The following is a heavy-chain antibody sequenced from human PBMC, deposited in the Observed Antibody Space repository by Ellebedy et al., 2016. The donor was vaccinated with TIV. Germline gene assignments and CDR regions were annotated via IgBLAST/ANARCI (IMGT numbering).Heavy chain of an antibody. CDR3: ARDYLALRYFDWQNNYYFDL. J-gene: IGHJ2*01. V-gene: IGHV3-7*01. D-gene: IGHD3-9*01. CDR2: IKQDGDEK. CDR1: GFTFSRYW. Sequence: PGGSLRLSCAASGFTFSRYWMSWVRQAPGKGLEWVASIKQDGDEKHYVESVKGRFTVSRDNVRDSFYLQMNSLRAEDTAMYFCARDYLALRYFDWQNNYYFDLWGRGALVTVSS.